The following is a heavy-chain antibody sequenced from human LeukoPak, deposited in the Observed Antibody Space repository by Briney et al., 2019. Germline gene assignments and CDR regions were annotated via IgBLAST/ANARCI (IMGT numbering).Heavy chain of an antibody. Sequence: PGGSLRLSRAASGFTFSSYSMNWVRQAPGKGLEWVSYISSSSSTIYYADSVKGRFTISRDNAKNSLYLQMNSLRAEDTAVYYCATDYGSGSYYFAAFDIWGQGTMVTVSS. J-gene: IGHJ3*02. CDR3: ATDYGSGSYYFAAFDI. CDR2: ISSSSSTI. CDR1: GFTFSSYS. V-gene: IGHV3-48*04. D-gene: IGHD3-10*01.